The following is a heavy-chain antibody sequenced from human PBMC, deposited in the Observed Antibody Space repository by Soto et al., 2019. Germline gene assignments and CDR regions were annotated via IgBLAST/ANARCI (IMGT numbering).Heavy chain of an antibody. D-gene: IGHD6-19*01. J-gene: IGHJ4*02. CDR2: INAGNGNT. CDR3: ARGEYSSGWVDY. CDR1: GYTFTSYA. Sequence: QVQLVQSGAEVKKPGASVKVSCKASGYTFTSYAMHWVRQAPGQRLEWMGWINAGNGNTKYSQKFQGRVTITRDTSASTAYMELSSLRSEDTAVYYCARGEYSSGWVDYWGQGTLVTVSS. V-gene: IGHV1-3*01.